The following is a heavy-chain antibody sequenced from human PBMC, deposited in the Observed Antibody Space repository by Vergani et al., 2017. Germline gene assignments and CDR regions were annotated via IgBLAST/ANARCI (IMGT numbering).Heavy chain of an antibody. D-gene: IGHD2-21*02. CDR3: AGGDRWCFRVTAPWDY. CDR1: GYTLNNYG. J-gene: IGHJ4*02. CDR2: INTNTGKP. Sequence: QVQLVHSGSELRKPGASVKVSCKASGYTLNNYGLNWARQAPGQGLEWMGWINTNTGKPMYAPAFTGRFVFSLDTAVHTAYLQINNLRPDDTAVYFCAGGDRWCFRVTAPWDYWGQGTLVTVSS. V-gene: IGHV7-4-1*02.